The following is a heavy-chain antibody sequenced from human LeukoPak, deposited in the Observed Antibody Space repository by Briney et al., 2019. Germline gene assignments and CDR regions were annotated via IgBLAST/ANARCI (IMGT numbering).Heavy chain of an antibody. CDR2: IYYSGST. J-gene: IGHJ3*02. CDR3: ARQPYGDAFDI. CDR1: GGSISSYY. Sequence: SETLSLTCTVSGGSISSYYWSWIRQPPGKGLEWIGYIYYSGSTNYNPSLKSRVTISVDTSKNQFSLKLSSVTAADTAVYYCARQPYGDAFDIWGQGTMVTVSS. D-gene: IGHD3-16*01. V-gene: IGHV4-59*08.